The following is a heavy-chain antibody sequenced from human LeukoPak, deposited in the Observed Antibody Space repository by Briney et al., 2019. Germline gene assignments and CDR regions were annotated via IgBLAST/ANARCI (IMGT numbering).Heavy chain of an antibody. CDR1: GFTFSSYW. Sequence: GGSLGLSCTASGFTFSSYWMHWVRQAPGKGLVWVSRISDGGSTTTYADSVKGRFTISRDNAKNTLYLQMNGLRAEDTAVYYCSRSAYYDGSGNYYDYWGQGTLVTVSS. J-gene: IGHJ4*02. V-gene: IGHV3-74*01. D-gene: IGHD3-22*01. CDR3: SRSAYYDGSGNYYDY. CDR2: ISDGGSTT.